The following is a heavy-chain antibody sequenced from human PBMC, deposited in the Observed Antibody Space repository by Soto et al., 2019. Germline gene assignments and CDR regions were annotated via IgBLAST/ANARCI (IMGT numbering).Heavy chain of an antibody. V-gene: IGHV3-74*01. CDR3: SRVESGSHDY. Sequence: EVQLVESGGGLVQPGGSLKLSCAASGFTFSSYWMHWVRQAPTKGLVWVSRINPDGSNTAYADSVKGRFTISRDNAKNTLYLQMNSLRAEDTAVYYCSRVESGSHDYWGQGVLVTVSS. D-gene: IGHD1-26*01. J-gene: IGHJ4*02. CDR1: GFTFSSYW. CDR2: INPDGSNT.